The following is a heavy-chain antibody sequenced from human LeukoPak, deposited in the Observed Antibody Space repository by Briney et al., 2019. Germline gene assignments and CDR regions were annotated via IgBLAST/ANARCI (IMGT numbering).Heavy chain of an antibody. Sequence: GGSLRLSCAASGFTFSSYAMNWVRLSPGKGLEWVSAITDNGNTTYYADSVKGRFTISRDNSKNTLYLQMNSLRAEDTAVYYCATLRLSDHFDYWGQGTLVTVSS. CDR2: ITDNGNTT. CDR1: GFTFSSYA. CDR3: ATLRLSDHFDY. J-gene: IGHJ4*02. V-gene: IGHV3-23*01. D-gene: IGHD2-15*01.